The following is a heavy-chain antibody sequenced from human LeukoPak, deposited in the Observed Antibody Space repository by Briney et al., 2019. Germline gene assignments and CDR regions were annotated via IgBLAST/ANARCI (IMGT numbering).Heavy chain of an antibody. V-gene: IGHV3-20*04. CDR2: INWNGGST. Sequence: VGSLRLSCAASGLTFDGYGMSGILQHPGEMPNWCACINWNGGSTGYADSVKGRSTISRDNAKNSLYLQMNSLRAEDTALYYCARVYGIYYYYYMDVWGKGTTVTVSS. CDR1: GLTFDGYG. D-gene: IGHD3-10*01. J-gene: IGHJ6*03. CDR3: ARVYGIYYYYYMDV.